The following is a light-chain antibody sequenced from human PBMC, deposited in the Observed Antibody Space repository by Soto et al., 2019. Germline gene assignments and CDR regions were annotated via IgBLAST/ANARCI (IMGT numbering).Light chain of an antibody. CDR1: SSDVGRFNY. V-gene: IGLV2-14*03. CDR3: TSYATVTTLYV. J-gene: IGLJ1*01. Sequence: QSALTQPASVSASPGQSITISCTGTSSDVGRFNYVSWYQQYPGKAPKLIIYDVVKRPSGISNRFSGSKSGNTASLTISGLQAEDEADYYCTSYATVTTLYVFGTGTKVT. CDR2: DVV.